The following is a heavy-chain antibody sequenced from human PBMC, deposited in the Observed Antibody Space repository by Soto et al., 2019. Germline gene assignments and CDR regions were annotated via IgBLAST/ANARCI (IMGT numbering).Heavy chain of an antibody. Sequence: SETLSLTCTVSGDSISSNNNYWSWIRQPPGEGLEWIGFISYSGGTNYNPSLKSRVTISIDKSKNQLSLKLTSVTAADTAVYYCATRPSYGPSWGQGTLVTVSS. CDR2: ISYSGGT. J-gene: IGHJ5*02. D-gene: IGHD5-18*01. V-gene: IGHV4-61*05. CDR1: GDSISSNNNY. CDR3: ATRPSYGPS.